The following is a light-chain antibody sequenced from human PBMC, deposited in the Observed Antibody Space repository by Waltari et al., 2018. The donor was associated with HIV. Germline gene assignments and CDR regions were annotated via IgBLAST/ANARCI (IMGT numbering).Light chain of an antibody. CDR1: SGHSTYA. CDR3: QTWGTGFVV. CDR2: LNSDGNH. J-gene: IGLJ2*01. V-gene: IGLV4-69*01. Sequence: QVVLTQSPSASASLGASVKLTCTLSSGHSTYAVAWPQPQPEKGPSHLIKLNSDGNHYKGDGVPDRFSASSSGAERYLTISSIQSEDEAYYYCQTWGTGFVVFGGGTKLTVL.